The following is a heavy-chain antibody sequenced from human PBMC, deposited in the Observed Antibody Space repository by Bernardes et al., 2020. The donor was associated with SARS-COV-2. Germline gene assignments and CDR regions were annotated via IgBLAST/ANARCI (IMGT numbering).Heavy chain of an antibody. J-gene: IGHJ5*02. CDR3: ARDHGNNWFDP. D-gene: IGHD1-1*01. V-gene: IGHV1-2*02. Sequence: ASVKVSCKASGYIFTGYYMQWVRLAPGQGLEWMGWINPNSDATNYAQKFQGRVTMTRDTASTTVYMELRRLRSDDTAVYYCARDHGNNWFDPWGQGTLVTVSS. CDR1: GYIFTGYY. CDR2: INPNSDAT.